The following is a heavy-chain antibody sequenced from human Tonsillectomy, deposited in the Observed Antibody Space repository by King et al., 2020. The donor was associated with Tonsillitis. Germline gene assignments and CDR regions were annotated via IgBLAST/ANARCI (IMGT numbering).Heavy chain of an antibody. Sequence: VQLVESGGGVVQPGGSLRLSCAASGFAFSSFSMHWVRQAPGKGLEWVAVISPDGGKKYYADSVKGRFTISRDNSKNTLYLQMNSLTAEDAAVYYCASNIMEAAGTNFDYWGQGTLVTVSS. J-gene: IGHJ4*02. D-gene: IGHD6-13*01. CDR3: ASNIMEAAGTNFDY. CDR1: GFAFSSFS. V-gene: IGHV3-30*04. CDR2: ISPDGGKK.